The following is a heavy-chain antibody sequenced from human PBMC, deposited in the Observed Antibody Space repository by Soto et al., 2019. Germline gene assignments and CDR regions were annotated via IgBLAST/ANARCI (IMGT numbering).Heavy chain of an antibody. D-gene: IGHD3-22*01. CDR2: IYYSGST. J-gene: IGHJ5*02. Sequence: SETLSLTCTVSGGSISSYYWSWIRQPPGKGLEWIGYIYYSGSTNYNPSLKSRVTISVDTSKNQFSLKLSSVTAADTAVYYCARGDRYYYDSSGHYAWFDPWGQGTLVTVPQ. CDR3: ARGDRYYYDSSGHYAWFDP. V-gene: IGHV4-59*01. CDR1: GGSISSYY.